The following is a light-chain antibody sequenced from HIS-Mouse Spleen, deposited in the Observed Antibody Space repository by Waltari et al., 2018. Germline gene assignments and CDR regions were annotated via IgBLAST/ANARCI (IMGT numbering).Light chain of an antibody. Sequence: QSSLTQPASVAWSPGPSITISCPGTRPDVCGYNYVPWYQQQPGKAPKLMIYDVSNRPSGVSNRFSGSKSGNTASLTISGLQAEDEADYYCSSYTSSSTYVFGTGTKVTVL. J-gene: IGLJ1*01. CDR3: SSYTSSSTYV. V-gene: IGLV2-14*03. CDR2: DVS. CDR1: RPDVCGYNY.